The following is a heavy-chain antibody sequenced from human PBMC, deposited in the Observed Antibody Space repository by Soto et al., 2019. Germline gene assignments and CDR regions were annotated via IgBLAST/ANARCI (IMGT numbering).Heavy chain of an antibody. CDR1: GDSINSHY. Sequence: QVQLHESGPGLVKPSETLSLTCTVSGDSINSHYWSWIRQFPGKGLEWIGHVYHSGSTRYNPSLKRRVTISVDTSKNQFSLNLRSVTAADTAVYYCAKNLAVAGFCLDPWGQGILVTVSS. CDR3: AKNLAVAGFCLDP. CDR2: VYHSGST. J-gene: IGHJ5*02. D-gene: IGHD6-19*01. V-gene: IGHV4-59*11.